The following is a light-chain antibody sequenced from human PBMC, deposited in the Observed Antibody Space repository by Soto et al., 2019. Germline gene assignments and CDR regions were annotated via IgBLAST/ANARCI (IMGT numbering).Light chain of an antibody. J-gene: IGKJ2*01. CDR1: QSNSTN. Sequence: ETVMTQSPATQSMSPGERVTLSCRASQSNSTNVAWYQQKPGQAPRLLIYGASTRATGIPPRFSGSGYATEFTLTISSLQTEDFAVYYCQQYNYRPPYTFGQGTKLEMK. CDR3: QQYNYRPPYT. CDR2: GAS. V-gene: IGKV3-15*01.